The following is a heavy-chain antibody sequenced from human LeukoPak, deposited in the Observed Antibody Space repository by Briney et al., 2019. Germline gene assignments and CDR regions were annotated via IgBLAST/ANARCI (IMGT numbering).Heavy chain of an antibody. CDR1: GFTFSSYS. CDR2: ISSSSSYI. Sequence: PGGSLRLSCAASGFTFSSYSMNWVRQAPGKGLEWVSSISSSSSYIYYADSVKGRFTISRDNAKNSLYLQMNSLRAEDTAVYYCARDDPSFLWVQNAFDIWGQGTMVTVSS. V-gene: IGHV3-21*01. D-gene: IGHD1-1*01. CDR3: ARDDPSFLWVQNAFDI. J-gene: IGHJ3*02.